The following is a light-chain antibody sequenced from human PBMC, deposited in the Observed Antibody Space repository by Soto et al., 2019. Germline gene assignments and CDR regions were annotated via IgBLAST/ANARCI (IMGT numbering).Light chain of an antibody. CDR1: QSISSY. Sequence: DIQMTQSASSLSASVGDRVTITFRASQSISSYLNWYQQKPGKAPKLLIYATSSLESGVPSRFSGSGSGTDYTLTISSLQPQDFATYYCQQSYSAVTFGGGTKVDIK. V-gene: IGKV1-39*01. CDR2: ATS. CDR3: QQSYSAVT. J-gene: IGKJ4*01.